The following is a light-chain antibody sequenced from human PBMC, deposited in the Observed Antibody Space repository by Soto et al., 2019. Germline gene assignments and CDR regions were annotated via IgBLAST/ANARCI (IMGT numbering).Light chain of an antibody. CDR1: SSNIGSRT. CDR3: AAWDDSLNVV. V-gene: IGLV1-44*01. Sequence: QAVVTQPPSASGTPGQRVTISCSGSSSNIGSRTVNWYQQLPGTAPKLLIYGNNQRPSGVPDRFSGSKSGASASLAISGLQSEDEADYYCAAWDDSLNVVFGGGTQLTVL. CDR2: GNN. J-gene: IGLJ2*01.